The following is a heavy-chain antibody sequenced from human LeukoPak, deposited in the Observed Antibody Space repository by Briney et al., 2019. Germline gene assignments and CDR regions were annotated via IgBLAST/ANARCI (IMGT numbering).Heavy chain of an antibody. V-gene: IGHV5-10-1*01. CDR2: IDPSDSYT. CDR1: GHSFTRYL. Sequence: GESLKISFQASGHSFTRYLISCMRQMPGKGLEWMGRIDPSDSYTNYSPSFQGHVTISVDKSISTAYLQWSSLKASDSAMYYCARRGYYDYGMDVWGQGTTVTVSS. J-gene: IGHJ6*02. CDR3: ARRGYYDYGMDV. D-gene: IGHD3-10*01.